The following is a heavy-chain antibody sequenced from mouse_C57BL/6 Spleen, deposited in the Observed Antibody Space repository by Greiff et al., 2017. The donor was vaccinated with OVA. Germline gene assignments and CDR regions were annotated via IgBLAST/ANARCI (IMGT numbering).Heavy chain of an antibody. J-gene: IGHJ4*01. D-gene: IGHD2-1*01. CDR1: GFTFSDYG. Sequence: DVQLVESGGGLVKPGGSLKLSCAASGFTFSDYGMHWVRQAPEKGLEWVAYISSGSSTIYYADTVKGRFTISRDNAKNTLFLQMTSLRSEDTAMYYCARPIYYGNYEDAMDYWGQGTSVTVSS. V-gene: IGHV5-17*01. CDR2: ISSGSSTI. CDR3: ARPIYYGNYEDAMDY.